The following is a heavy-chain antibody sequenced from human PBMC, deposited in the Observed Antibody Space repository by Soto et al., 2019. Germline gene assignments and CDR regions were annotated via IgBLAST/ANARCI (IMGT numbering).Heavy chain of an antibody. CDR2: IYYSGST. CDR3: ARHGVLSSFDY. Sequence: LSETLSLTCTVSGGSVSSGSYYWSWIRQPPGKGLEWIGYIYYSGSTNYNPSLKSRVTISADTSKNQFSLRLSSASAADTAVYYCARHGVLSSFDYWGQGTLVTVSS. CDR1: GGSVSSGSYY. V-gene: IGHV4-61*01. J-gene: IGHJ4*02. D-gene: IGHD2-8*02.